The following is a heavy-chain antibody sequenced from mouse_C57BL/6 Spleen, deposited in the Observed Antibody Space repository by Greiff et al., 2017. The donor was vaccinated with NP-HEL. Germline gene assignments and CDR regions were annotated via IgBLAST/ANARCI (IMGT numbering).Heavy chain of an antibody. CDR1: GFNIKDDY. CDR2: IDPENGDT. J-gene: IGHJ1*03. V-gene: IGHV14-4*01. D-gene: IGHD1-1*01. CDR3: TTDYGSSYGYFDV. Sequence: EVKLMESGAELVRPGASVKLSCTASGFNIKDDYMHWVKQRPEQGLEWIGWIDPENGDTEYASKFQGKATITADTSSNTAYLQLSSLTSEDTAVYYCTTDYGSSYGYFDVWGTGTTVTVSS.